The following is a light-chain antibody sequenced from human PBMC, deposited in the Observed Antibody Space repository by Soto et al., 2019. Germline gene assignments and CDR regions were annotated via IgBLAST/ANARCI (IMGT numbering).Light chain of an antibody. CDR3: CSYETSSTYV. J-gene: IGLJ1*01. V-gene: IGLV2-11*01. CDR2: DVN. Sequence: QSVLAQPRSVSGSPGQSVTISCTGASGDIGGYNYVSWYQHHPGKAPKLIIFDVNKRPSGVPDRFSASKSGNTASLTISGLQAEDEAEYYCCSYETSSTYVFGSGTKVTVL. CDR1: SGDIGGYNY.